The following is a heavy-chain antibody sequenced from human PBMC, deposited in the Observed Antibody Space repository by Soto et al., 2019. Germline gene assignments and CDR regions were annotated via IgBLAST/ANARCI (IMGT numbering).Heavy chain of an antibody. CDR3: TTEYYYDSSGPKMARWAFDI. CDR2: IKSKTDGGTT. J-gene: IGHJ3*02. D-gene: IGHD3-22*01. V-gene: IGHV3-15*01. CDR1: GFTFSNAW. Sequence: GGSLRLSCAASGFTFSNAWMSWVRQAPGKGLEWVGRIKSKTDGGTTDYAAPVKGRFTISRDDSKNTLYLQMNSLKTEDTAVYYCTTEYYYDSSGPKMARWAFDIWGQGTMVTVSS.